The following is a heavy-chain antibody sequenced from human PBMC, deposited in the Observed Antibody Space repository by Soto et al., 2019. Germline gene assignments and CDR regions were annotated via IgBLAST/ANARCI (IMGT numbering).Heavy chain of an antibody. CDR1: GFSLSNARMG. Sequence: QVTLKESGPVLVNPTETLTLTCTVSGFSLSNARMGVSWIRQPPGKALEWLAHIFSNDEKSYSTSLKSRLTISKDTSKSQVVLTMTNMDPVDTATYYCARIQVEWGLGDYWGQGTLVTVSS. J-gene: IGHJ4*02. CDR2: IFSNDEK. V-gene: IGHV2-26*01. D-gene: IGHD3-3*01. CDR3: ARIQVEWGLGDY.